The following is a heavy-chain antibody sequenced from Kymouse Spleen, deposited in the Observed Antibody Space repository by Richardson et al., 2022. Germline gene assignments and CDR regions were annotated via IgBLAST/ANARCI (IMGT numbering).Heavy chain of an antibody. CDR2: IKQDGSEK. J-gene: IGHJ6*02. D-gene: IGHD2-2*02. V-gene: IGHV3-7*01. Sequence: EVQLVESGGGLVQPGGSLRLSCAASGFTFSSYWMSWVRQAPGKGLEWVANIKQDGSEKYYVDSVKGRFTISRDNAKNSLYLQMNSLRAEDTAVYYCARDLGYCSSTSCFYYYYYGMDVWGQGTTVTVSS. CDR3: ARDLGYCSSTSCFYYYYYGMDV. CDR1: GFTFSSYW.